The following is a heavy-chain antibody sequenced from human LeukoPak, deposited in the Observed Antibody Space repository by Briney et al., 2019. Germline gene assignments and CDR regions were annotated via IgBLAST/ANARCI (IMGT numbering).Heavy chain of an antibody. J-gene: IGHJ5*02. Sequence: GGSLRLSCTASGFTFGDYAMSWVRQAPGKGLEWVGFIRSKAYGGTADYAASVEGRFTISRDDSKSIAYLQMSSLKTEDTAMYYCTNWGFWSAYSASWGQGTLVTVSS. V-gene: IGHV3-49*04. CDR1: GFTFGDYA. D-gene: IGHD3-3*01. CDR2: IRSKAYGGTA. CDR3: TNWGFWSAYSAS.